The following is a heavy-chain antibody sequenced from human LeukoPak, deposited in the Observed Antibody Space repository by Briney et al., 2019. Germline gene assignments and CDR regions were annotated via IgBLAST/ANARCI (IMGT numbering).Heavy chain of an antibody. CDR1: GFTVNSNY. J-gene: IGHJ4*02. CDR3: ARVTPTVVIDY. Sequence: AGGSLRLSCAASGFTVNSNYMSWVRQAPGKGLEWVSVVYSGDRTYYADSVKGRFTISRDDSTNTLYLQMNSLRAEDTAVYYCARVTPTVVIDYWGQGTLVTVSS. V-gene: IGHV3-66*01. D-gene: IGHD4-23*01. CDR2: VYSGDRT.